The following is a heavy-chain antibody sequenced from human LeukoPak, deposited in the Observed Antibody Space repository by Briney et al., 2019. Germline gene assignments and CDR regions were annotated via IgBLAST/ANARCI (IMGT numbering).Heavy chain of an antibody. J-gene: IGHJ4*02. V-gene: IGHV4-30-2*01. CDR2: IYHSGST. D-gene: IGHD1-26*01. Sequence: TSQTLSLTCAVSGGSISSGGYSWSWIRQPPGKGLEWIGYIYHSGSTYYNPSLKSRVTISVDRSKNQFSLKLSSVTAADTAVYYCASVGVEGASLDYWGQGTLVTVSS. CDR3: ASVGVEGASLDY. CDR1: GGSISSGGYS.